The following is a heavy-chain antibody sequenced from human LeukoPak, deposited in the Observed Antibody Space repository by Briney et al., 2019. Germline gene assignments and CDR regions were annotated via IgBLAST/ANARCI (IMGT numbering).Heavy chain of an antibody. D-gene: IGHD1-26*01. V-gene: IGHV1-2*02. CDR3: ARVGKVGATRRWFDP. J-gene: IGHJ5*02. Sequence: ASVKVSCEASGYTFTGYYMHWVRQAPGQGLEWMGWINPNSGGTNYAQKFQGRVTMTRDTSISTAYMELSRLSSDDTAVYYCARVGKVGATRRWFDPWGQGTLVTVSS. CDR1: GYTFTGYY. CDR2: INPNSGGT.